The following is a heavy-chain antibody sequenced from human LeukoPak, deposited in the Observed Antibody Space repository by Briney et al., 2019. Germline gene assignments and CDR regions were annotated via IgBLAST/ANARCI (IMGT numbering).Heavy chain of an antibody. CDR2: IYYSGST. V-gene: IGHV4-30-4*08. D-gene: IGHD2-15*01. Sequence: SQTLSLTCTVSGGSISSGGYYWSWIRQHPGKGLEWNGYIYYSGSTYYNPSLKSRVTISVDTSKNQFSLKLSSVTAADTAVYYCDRADCSGGSCYPGPLFQEPTKTWFDPWGQGPLVTVSA. CDR1: GGSISSGGYY. CDR3: DRADCSGGSCYPGPLFQEPTKTWFDP. J-gene: IGHJ5*02.